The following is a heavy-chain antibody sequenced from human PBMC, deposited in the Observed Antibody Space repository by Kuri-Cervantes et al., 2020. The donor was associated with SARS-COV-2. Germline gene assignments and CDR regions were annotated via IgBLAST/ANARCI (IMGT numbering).Heavy chain of an antibody. J-gene: IGHJ4*02. CDR2: ISYDGSNK. CDR3: ARGYPPMVRGVIIKGIGY. D-gene: IGHD3-10*01. V-gene: IGHV3-30-3*01. CDR1: GFTFSSYA. Sequence: LSLTCAASGFTFSSYAMHWVRQAPGKGLEWVAVISYDGSNKYYADSVKGRFTISRDNSKNTLYLQMNSLRAEDTAVYYCARGYPPMVRGVIIKGIGYWGQGTLVTVSS.